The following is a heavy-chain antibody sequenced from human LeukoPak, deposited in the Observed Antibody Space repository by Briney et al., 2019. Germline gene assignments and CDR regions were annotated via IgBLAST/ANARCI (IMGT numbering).Heavy chain of an antibody. D-gene: IGHD1-26*01. CDR1: GFTFSSYA. CDR2: LSASGVST. V-gene: IGHV3-23*01. CDR3: AKVVAVGATIRYGMDV. J-gene: IGHJ6*02. Sequence: GGSLRLSCEASGFTFSSYAMSWVRQAPGRGLEWVSSLSASGVSTYYADSVKGRFAISRDNSKNTLYLQMNSLRADGTAVFYCAKVVAVGATIRYGMDVWGQGTTVTVSS.